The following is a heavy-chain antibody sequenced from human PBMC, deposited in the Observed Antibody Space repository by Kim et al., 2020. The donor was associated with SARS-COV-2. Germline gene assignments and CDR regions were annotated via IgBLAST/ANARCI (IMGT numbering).Heavy chain of an antibody. V-gene: IGHV3-23*01. CDR3: AKDPSHCSGGSCYSGSVH. J-gene: IGHJ4*02. D-gene: IGHD2-15*01. CDR1: GFTFSSYA. CDR2: ISGSGGST. Sequence: GGSLRLSCAASGFTFSSYAMSWVRQAPGKGLEWVSAISGSGGSTYYADSVKGRFTISRDNSKNTLYLQMNSLRAEDTAVYYCAKDPSHCSGGSCYSGSVHWGQGTLVTVSS.